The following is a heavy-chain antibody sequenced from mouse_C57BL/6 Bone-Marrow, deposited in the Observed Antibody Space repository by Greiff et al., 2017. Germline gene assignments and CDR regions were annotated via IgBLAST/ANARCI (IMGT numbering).Heavy chain of an antibody. CDR1: GYTFTDYY. CDR3: ARSQDYYAMDY. V-gene: IGHV1-76*01. J-gene: IGHJ4*01. Sequence: VQLQQSGAELVRPGASVKLSCKASGYTFTDYYINWVKQRPGQGLEWIARIYPGSGNTYYNEKFKGKATLTAEKSSSTAYMQLSSLTSEDSAVXFCARSQDYYAMDYWGQGTSVTVSS. CDR2: IYPGSGNT.